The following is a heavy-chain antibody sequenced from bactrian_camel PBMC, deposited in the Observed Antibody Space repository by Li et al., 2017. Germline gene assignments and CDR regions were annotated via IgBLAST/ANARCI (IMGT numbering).Heavy chain of an antibody. J-gene: IGHJ4*01. CDR3: KVLSSVTFRCSSQ. CDR1: GFTFQNSY. CDR2: VSGTGAHT. Sequence: VQLVESGGGVVQPGGSLRLSCAASGFTFQNSYMSWVRQPPGKALEWVAVVSGTGAHTFYSDSVKGRFTISRDNTNNTLSLQLSSLRTEDTGMYSCKVLSSVTFRCSSQWGQGTQVTGS. V-gene: IGHV3S40*01. D-gene: IGHD1*01.